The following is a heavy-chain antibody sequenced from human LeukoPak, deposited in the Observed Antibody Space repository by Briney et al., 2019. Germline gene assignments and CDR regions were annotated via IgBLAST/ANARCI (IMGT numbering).Heavy chain of an antibody. J-gene: IGHJ3*02. V-gene: IGHV3-21*01. D-gene: IGHD3-22*01. Sequence: PGGSLRLSCAASGFTFSSYSMNWVRQAPGKGLEWVSSISSRSSYIYYADSVKGRFTISRDNAKNSLYLQMNSLRAEDTAVYYCARDGYYDSSGYYYTDAFDIWGQGTMVTVSS. CDR1: GFTFSSYS. CDR2: ISSRSSYI. CDR3: ARDGYYDSSGYYYTDAFDI.